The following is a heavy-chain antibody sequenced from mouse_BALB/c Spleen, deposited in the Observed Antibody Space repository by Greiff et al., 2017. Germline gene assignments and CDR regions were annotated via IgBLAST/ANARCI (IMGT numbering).Heavy chain of an antibody. CDR1: GFNIKDTY. V-gene: IGHV14-3*02. CDR2: IDPANGNT. CDR3: ARNPDYYGSYYAMDY. Sequence: VQLQQSGAELVKPGASVKLSCTASGFNIKDTYMHWVKQRPEQGLEWIGRIDPANGNTKYDPKFQGKATITADTSSNTAYLQLSSLTSEDTAVYYCARNPDYYGSYYAMDYWGQGTSVTVSS. J-gene: IGHJ4*01. D-gene: IGHD1-1*01.